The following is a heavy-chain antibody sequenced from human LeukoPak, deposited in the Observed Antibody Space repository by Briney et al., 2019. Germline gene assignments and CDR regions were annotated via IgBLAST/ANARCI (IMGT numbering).Heavy chain of an antibody. CDR2: INPNSGGT. CDR1: GYTFTGYY. D-gene: IGHD3-9*01. Sequence: ASVKVSCWASGYTFTGYYMHWVRQAPGQGLEWMGWINPNSGGTNYAQKFQGWVTMTRDTSISTAYMDLSSLKSDDTGIYFCAREPIRVFDYFDLWGRGTLVTVSS. J-gene: IGHJ2*01. V-gene: IGHV1-2*04. CDR3: AREPIRVFDYFDL.